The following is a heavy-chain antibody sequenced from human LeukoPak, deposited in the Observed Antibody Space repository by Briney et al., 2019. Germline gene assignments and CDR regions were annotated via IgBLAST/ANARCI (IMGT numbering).Heavy chain of an antibody. J-gene: IGHJ4*02. CDR1: GFTFDDCA. V-gene: IGHV3-9*01. D-gene: IGHD1-26*01. Sequence: GRSLRLSCAASGFTFDDCAMHWVRQAPGKGMEWVSSISWNSGSIGYADSVKGRFTISRDNAKNSLYLQMNSLRAEDTALYYCAKGTYSGNYHAVDYWGQGTLVTVSS. CDR2: ISWNSGSI. CDR3: AKGTYSGNYHAVDY.